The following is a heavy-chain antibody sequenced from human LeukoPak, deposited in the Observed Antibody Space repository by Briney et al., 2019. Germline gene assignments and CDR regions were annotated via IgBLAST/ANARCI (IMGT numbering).Heavy chain of an antibody. CDR2: IYYSGST. V-gene: IGHV4-59*12. D-gene: IGHD3-10*01. CDR3: VRDRLWFGELLNWFDP. CDR1: GGSISSYY. Sequence: SETLSLTCTVSGGSISSYYWSWIRQPPGKGLEWIGYIYYSGSTNYNPSLKSRVTISVDTSKNQFSLKLSSVTAADTAVYYCVRDRLWFGELLNWFDPWGQGTLVTVSS. J-gene: IGHJ5*02.